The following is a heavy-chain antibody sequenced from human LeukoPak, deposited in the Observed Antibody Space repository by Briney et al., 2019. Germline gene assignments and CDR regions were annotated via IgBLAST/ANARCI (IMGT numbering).Heavy chain of an antibody. CDR1: GFTFSSYS. CDR2: ISSSSSYI. V-gene: IGHV3-21*01. Sequence: GGSLRLPCAASGFTFSSYSMNWVRQAPGKGLEWVSSISSSSSYIYYADSVKGRFTISRDNAKNSLYLQMNSLRAEDTAVYYCARAGYSGYDYVLKLNAFDIWGQGTMVTVSS. D-gene: IGHD5-12*01. J-gene: IGHJ3*02. CDR3: ARAGYSGYDYVLKLNAFDI.